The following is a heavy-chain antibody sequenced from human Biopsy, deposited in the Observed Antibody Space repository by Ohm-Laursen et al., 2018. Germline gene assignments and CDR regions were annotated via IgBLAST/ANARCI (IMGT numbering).Heavy chain of an antibody. Sequence: SVKVSCKGSGGNFGSYTISWVRQAPGQGLEWMGGIVPFFGTEEYAQKYQDRVTITADESTDTVYMELRSLRSEDTAVYYCAKGALTAQIYYYGMDVWGQGTTVSVSS. CDR2: IVPFFGTE. D-gene: IGHD2-21*02. CDR3: AKGALTAQIYYYGMDV. CDR1: GGNFGSYT. V-gene: IGHV1-69*13. J-gene: IGHJ6*02.